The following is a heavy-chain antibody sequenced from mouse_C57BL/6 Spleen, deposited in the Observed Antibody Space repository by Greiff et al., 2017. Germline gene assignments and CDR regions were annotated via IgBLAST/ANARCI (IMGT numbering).Heavy chain of an antibody. CDR3: ARGDYDGGAFDY. Sequence: QVQLQQSGAELVKPGASVKMSCKASGYTFTSYWITWVKQRPGQGLEWIGDIYPGSGSTNYNEKFKSKATLTVDTSSSTAYMQRSRLTSEDSAVYYCARGDYDGGAFDYWGQGTTLTVSS. V-gene: IGHV1-55*01. CDR1: GYTFTSYW. J-gene: IGHJ2*01. D-gene: IGHD2-4*01. CDR2: IYPGSGST.